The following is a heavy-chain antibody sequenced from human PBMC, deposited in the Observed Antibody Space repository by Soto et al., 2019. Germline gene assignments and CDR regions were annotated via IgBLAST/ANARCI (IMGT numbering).Heavy chain of an antibody. Sequence: GGSLRLSCAASGFTFSNAWMSWVRQAPGKGLEWVGRIKSKTDGGTTDYAAPVKGRFTISRDDSKNTLYLQMNSLKTEDTAVYYWTTGGGITMIVVVPDYWGQGTLVTVSS. V-gene: IGHV3-15*01. CDR3: TTGGGITMIVVVPDY. CDR2: IKSKTDGGTT. J-gene: IGHJ4*02. D-gene: IGHD3-22*01. CDR1: GFTFSNAW.